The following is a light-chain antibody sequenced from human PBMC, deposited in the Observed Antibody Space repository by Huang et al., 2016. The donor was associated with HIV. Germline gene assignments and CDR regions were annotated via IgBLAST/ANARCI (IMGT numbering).Light chain of an antibody. CDR1: QSLNKF. J-gene: IGKJ4*01. CDR3: QRRSSSLT. Sequence: IVLTQSPATLSLSPGERATLSGRASQSLNKFLAWYQQKPGQAPRLLIYNATDRGTGVPARVSGGGSVTDFTLTITDLEAEDFAIYYCQRRSSSLTFGGGTKVEIK. V-gene: IGKV3-11*01. CDR2: NAT.